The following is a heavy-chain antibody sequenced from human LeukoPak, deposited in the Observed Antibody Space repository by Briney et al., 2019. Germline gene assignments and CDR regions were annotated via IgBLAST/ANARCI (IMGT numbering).Heavy chain of an antibody. CDR2: INPSGGST. Sequence: ASLKVSCKASGYTFTSYYMHWVRQAPGQGLEWRGIINPSGGSTSYAQKFQGRVTMTRDTSTSTVYMELSSLRSEDTAVYYCARAESVLWFGELMALSYAFDIWGQGAMVTVSS. J-gene: IGHJ3*02. CDR3: ARAESVLWFGELMALSYAFDI. V-gene: IGHV1-46*01. D-gene: IGHD3-10*01. CDR1: GYTFTSYY.